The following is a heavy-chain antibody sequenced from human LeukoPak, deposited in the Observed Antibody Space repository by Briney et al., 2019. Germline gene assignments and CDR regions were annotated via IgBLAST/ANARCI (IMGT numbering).Heavy chain of an antibody. J-gene: IGHJ4*02. CDR2: ISANNGDT. Sequence: ASVKVSCKTAGYTFTSHGISWVRQAPGQGLEWMGWISANNGDTNYAQKMQGRLTMTTDTSTSTAFMELRSLSSDDTAIYYCARDWPTVIADYWGQGTLVTVSS. D-gene: IGHD4-11*01. CDR3: ARDWPTVIADY. V-gene: IGHV1-18*01. CDR1: GYTFTSHG.